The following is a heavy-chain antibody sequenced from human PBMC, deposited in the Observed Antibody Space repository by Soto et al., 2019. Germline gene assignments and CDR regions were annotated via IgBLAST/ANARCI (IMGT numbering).Heavy chain of an antibody. J-gene: IGHJ6*02. Sequence: ETLSLTCTVSGGSVSSGSYYWSWIRQPPGKGLEWVANIKQDGSEKYYVDSVKGRFTISRDNAKNSLYLQMNSLRAEDTAVYYCARGMEAAAGTGTHYYYYGMDVWGQGTTVTVSS. CDR2: IKQDGSEK. V-gene: IGHV3-7*03. CDR3: ARGMEAAAGTGTHYYYYGMDV. CDR1: GGSVSSGSYY. D-gene: IGHD6-13*01.